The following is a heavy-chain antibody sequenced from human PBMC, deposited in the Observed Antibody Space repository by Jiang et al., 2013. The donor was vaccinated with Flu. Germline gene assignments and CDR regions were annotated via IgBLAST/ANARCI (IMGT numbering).Heavy chain of an antibody. CDR2: ISGSGGST. CDR1: GFTFSSYA. Sequence: VQLLESGGGLVQPGGSLRLSCAASGFTFSSYAMSWVRQAPGKGLEWVSAISGSGGSTYYADSVKGRFTISRDNSKNTLYLQMNSLRAEDTAVYYCAKLSPSEKVAKVLWFDYWGQGTLVTVSS. CDR3: AKLSPSEKVAKVLWFDY. J-gene: IGHJ4*02. D-gene: IGHD5-12*01. V-gene: IGHV3-23*01.